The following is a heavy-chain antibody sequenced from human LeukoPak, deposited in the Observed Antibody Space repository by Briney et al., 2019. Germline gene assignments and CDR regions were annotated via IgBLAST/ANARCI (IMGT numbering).Heavy chain of an antibody. CDR3: ARSSDYYYFVY. D-gene: IGHD3-22*01. J-gene: IGHJ4*02. V-gene: IGHV3-64*01. CDR2: ISNNGGGT. Sequence: GGSLRLSCTVSGLSFSIYDLHWVRQAPGKGLEYVSGISNNGGGTIYANSVRGRFIISRDTSKNTLYLQMGSMRAEDMAVYYCARSSDYYYFVYWGQGTLVTVSS. CDR1: GLSFSIYD.